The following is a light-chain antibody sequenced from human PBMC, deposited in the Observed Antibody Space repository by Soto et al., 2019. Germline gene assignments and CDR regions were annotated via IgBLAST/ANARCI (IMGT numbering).Light chain of an antibody. J-gene: IGKJ4*01. Sequence: PGERATLSCRASQSVSSSYLAWYQQKPGQAPRLLIYGASSRATGIPDRFSGSGSGTDFTLTISRLEPEDFAVYYCQQYGSSPLTFG. CDR1: QSVSSSY. CDR2: GAS. V-gene: IGKV3-20*01. CDR3: QQYGSSPLT.